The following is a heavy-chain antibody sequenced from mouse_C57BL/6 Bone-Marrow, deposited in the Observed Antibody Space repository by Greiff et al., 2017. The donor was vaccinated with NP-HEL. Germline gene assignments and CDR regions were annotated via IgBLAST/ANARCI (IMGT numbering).Heavy chain of an antibody. J-gene: IGHJ3*01. V-gene: IGHV5-4*03. CDR2: ISDGGSYT. Sequence: EVKLVESGGGLVKPGGSLKLSCAASGFTFSSYAMSWVRQTPEKRPEWVATISDGGSYTYYPDNVKGRFTISRDNAKNNLYLQMSHLKSEDTAMYYCARGGGSSGFFAYWGQGTLVTVSA. CDR1: GFTFSSYA. CDR3: ARGGGSSGFFAY. D-gene: IGHD3-2*02.